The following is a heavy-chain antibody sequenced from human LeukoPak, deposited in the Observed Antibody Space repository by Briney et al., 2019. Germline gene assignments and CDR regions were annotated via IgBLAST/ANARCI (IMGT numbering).Heavy chain of an antibody. CDR3: ALLTGDPLDY. D-gene: IGHD7-27*01. CDR2: ISGSGGST. V-gene: IGHV3-23*01. J-gene: IGHJ4*02. CDR1: GFTFSSYA. Sequence: GGSLRHSCAASGFTFSSYAMSWVRQAPGKGLEWVSVISGSGGSTNYADSVKGRFTISRDNSKNTLYLQMNSLRAEDTAVYYCALLTGDPLDYWGQGTLVTVSS.